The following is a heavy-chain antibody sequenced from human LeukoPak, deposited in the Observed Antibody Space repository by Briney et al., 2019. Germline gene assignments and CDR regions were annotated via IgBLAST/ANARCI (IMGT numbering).Heavy chain of an antibody. V-gene: IGHV1-46*01. Sequence: ASVKVSCKASGYTFTSYYMHWVRQAPGQGLEWMGIINPSGGSTSYAQKFQGRVTMTRDMSTSTVYMELSSLRSEDTAVYYCARTPRLLNEWELPDYWGQGTLVTVSS. CDR2: INPSGGST. D-gene: IGHD1-26*01. CDR1: GYTFTSYY. CDR3: ARTPRLLNEWELPDY. J-gene: IGHJ4*02.